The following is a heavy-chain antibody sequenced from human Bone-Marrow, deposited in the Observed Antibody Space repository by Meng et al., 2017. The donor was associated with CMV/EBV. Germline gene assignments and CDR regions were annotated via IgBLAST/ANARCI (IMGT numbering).Heavy chain of an antibody. V-gene: IGHV3-21*01. CDR2: ISSSSSYI. Sequence: GDSRKTPCAASGFTFSSYSMNWARQAPGKGLEWVSSISSSSSYIYYADSVKGRFTISRDKAKNSLYLQMNSLRAEDTAVYYCARDCSSTSWCIWGPGTMVTVSS. CDR3: ARDCSSTSWCI. J-gene: IGHJ3*02. CDR1: GFTFSSYS. D-gene: IGHD2-2*01.